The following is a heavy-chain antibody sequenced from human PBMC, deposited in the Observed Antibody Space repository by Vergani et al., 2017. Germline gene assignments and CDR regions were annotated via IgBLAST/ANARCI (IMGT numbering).Heavy chain of an antibody. CDR3: ARSHRYCTSGNCPAI. Sequence: QVQLVQSGAEVKKPGSSVKVSCKASGGTFSSYAISWVRQAPGPGLELMGGIIPNFGTANYAQKFQGRVTITADESTSTAYMELGSLRSEDTAVCYCARSHRYCTSGNCPAIWGQGTLVTVSS. V-gene: IGHV1-69*12. CDR2: IIPNFGTA. J-gene: IGHJ4*02. D-gene: IGHD2-8*01. CDR1: GGTFSSYA.